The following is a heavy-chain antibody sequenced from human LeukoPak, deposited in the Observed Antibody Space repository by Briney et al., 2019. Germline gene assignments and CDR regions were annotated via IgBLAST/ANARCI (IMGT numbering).Heavy chain of an antibody. CDR1: GFIFNNYG. Sequence: GGSLRLSCAASGFIFNNYGLIWGRQAPGKGLEWVLVITNDGGGTNYAHFVKGRFTIYRNNSKNTLFMQMNSLRAEDTALYYCAKGSSGYFVDIWGQGPLVTVSS. V-gene: IGHV3-23*01. CDR2: ITNDGGGT. J-gene: IGHJ4*02. D-gene: IGHD3-22*01. CDR3: AKGSSGYFVDI.